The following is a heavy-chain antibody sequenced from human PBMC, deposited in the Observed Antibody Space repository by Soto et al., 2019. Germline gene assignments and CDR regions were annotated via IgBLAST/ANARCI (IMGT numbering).Heavy chain of an antibody. J-gene: IGHJ3*02. D-gene: IGHD4-17*01. Sequence: QVQLQDSGPGLVKPSGTLSLTCAVSGASISGSNWWSWVRQPPGKGLEWIGEIFHTGTANYNPSLERRVTISVDNSKNQFSRNLFSVTAADTAVYYCARVGPGATTVTTGADFDIWGQGTMVTVSS. V-gene: IGHV4-4*02. CDR1: GASISGSNW. CDR3: ARVGPGATTVTTGADFDI. CDR2: IFHTGTA.